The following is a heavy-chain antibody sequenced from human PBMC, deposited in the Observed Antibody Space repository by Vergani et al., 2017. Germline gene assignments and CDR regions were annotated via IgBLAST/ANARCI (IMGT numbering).Heavy chain of an antibody. CDR3: ARGSKDMVVVPSILPPNYYYYGMDV. CDR2: IIPIFGTA. Sequence: QVQLVQSGAEVKKPGSSVKVSCKASGGTFSSYAISWVRQAPGQGLEWMGGIIPIFGTANYAQKFQGRVTITADESTSTAYMELSSLRSEDTAVYYCARGSKDMVVVPSILPPNYYYYGMDVWGQGTTVTVSS. CDR1: GGTFSSYA. V-gene: IGHV1-69*01. J-gene: IGHJ6*02. D-gene: IGHD2-2*01.